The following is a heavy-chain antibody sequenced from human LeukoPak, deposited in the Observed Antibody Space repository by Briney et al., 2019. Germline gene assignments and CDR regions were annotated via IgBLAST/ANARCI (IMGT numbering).Heavy chain of an antibody. CDR3: ARARRENYYDSSGYSLVPYFDY. D-gene: IGHD3-22*01. CDR2: ISSSGSTI. CDR1: GFTFSDYY. V-gene: IGHV3-11*04. J-gene: IGHJ4*02. Sequence: PGGSLRLSCAASGFTFSDYYMSWVRQAPGKGLEWVSYISSSGSTIYYADSVKGRFTISRDNVKNSLYLQMNSLRAEDTAVYYCARARRENYYDSSGYSLVPYFDYWGQGTLVTVSS.